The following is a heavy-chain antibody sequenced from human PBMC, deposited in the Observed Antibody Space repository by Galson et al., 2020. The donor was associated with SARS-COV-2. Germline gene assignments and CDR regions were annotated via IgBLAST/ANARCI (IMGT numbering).Heavy chain of an antibody. V-gene: IGHV4-38-2*02. CDR2: IYHSGTT. J-gene: IGHJ4*02. CDR1: GYSISSGYF. D-gene: IGHD2-8*01. Sequence: SETLSLTCTVSGYSISSGYFWAWIRQTPGEGLEWMGSIYHSGTTFYNPSLQSRLTISVDTSENQFSLKLDSVTAADTAVYYCTTYSLMVISPTPLRAYYCGQGTLVTVPS. CDR3: TTYSLMVISPTPLRAYY.